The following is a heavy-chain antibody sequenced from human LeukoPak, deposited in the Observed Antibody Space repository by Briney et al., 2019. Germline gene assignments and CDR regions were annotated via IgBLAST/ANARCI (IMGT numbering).Heavy chain of an antibody. J-gene: IGHJ5*01. CDR1: GYSISSGYY. D-gene: IGHD1-26*01. CDR3: ARGGVKWELLLDS. Sequence: PSETLSLTCAVSGYSISSGYYWGWLRQPPGKGLEWIGSIYHSGNTYYNPSLKSRVTISVDTSKNQFSLKLSSVTAADTAVYYCARGGVKWELLLDSWGQGTLVTVSS. CDR2: IYHSGNT. V-gene: IGHV4-38-2*01.